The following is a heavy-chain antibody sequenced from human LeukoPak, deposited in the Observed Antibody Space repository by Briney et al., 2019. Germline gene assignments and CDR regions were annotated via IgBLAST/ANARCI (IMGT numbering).Heavy chain of an antibody. D-gene: IGHD2-15*01. CDR3: ARRYCSGGTCHYFDY. CDR2: MYYSGST. V-gene: IGHV4-39*01. Sequence: SETLSLTCTVSGGSISSSNYCWGWVRQPPGKGLEWIVTMYYSGSTFYNPSLKSRVMISVDTSKSQFSLRLSSVTAADTAVYYCARRYCSGGTCHYFDYWGQGTLVTVSS. CDR1: GGSISSSNYC. J-gene: IGHJ4*02.